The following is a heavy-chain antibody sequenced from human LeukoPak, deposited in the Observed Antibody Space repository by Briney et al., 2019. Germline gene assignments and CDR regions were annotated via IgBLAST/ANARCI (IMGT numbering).Heavy chain of an antibody. J-gene: IGHJ3*02. D-gene: IGHD1-26*01. CDR1: GVTLSDAW. Sequence: GGSLRLSCAASGVTLSDAWMTWVRQAPGKGLEWVGRIKNKVDGATTDYAAPVIGRFTISRDDSKNTLFLQMNSLKTEDTAMYYCTTPNGSPRRDAFDIWGQGTMVTVSS. V-gene: IGHV3-15*01. CDR2: IKNKVDGATT. CDR3: TTPNGSPRRDAFDI.